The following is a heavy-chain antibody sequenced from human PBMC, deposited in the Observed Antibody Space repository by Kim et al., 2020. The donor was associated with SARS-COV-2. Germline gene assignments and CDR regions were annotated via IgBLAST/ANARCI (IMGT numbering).Heavy chain of an antibody. D-gene: IGHD3-9*01. CDR1: GFTFSSYS. V-gene: IGHV3-21*01. Sequence: GGSLRLSCAASGFTFSSYSMNWVRQAPGKGLEWVSFISSSRSNIYYADSVRGRFTISRDNAKNSLYLQMNSLRAEDTAVYYCARVLGDLIVSGYIYYYYGMDVWGQGTTVTVSS. CDR3: ARVLGDLIVSGYIYYYYGMDV. J-gene: IGHJ6*02. CDR2: ISSSRSNI.